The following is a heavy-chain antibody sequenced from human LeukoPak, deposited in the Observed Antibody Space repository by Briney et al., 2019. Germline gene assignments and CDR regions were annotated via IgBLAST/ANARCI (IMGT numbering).Heavy chain of an antibody. CDR3: AKDLGDILTGYHGYFDY. Sequence: GGSLRLSCAASGFTFSSYAISWVRQAPGKGLEWVSGISGRGSDGDRYYADSVKGRFTISRDNSKNTLYLQMNSLRAEDTAVYYCAKDLGDILTGYHGYFDYWGQGTLVTVSS. J-gene: IGHJ4*02. CDR2: ISGRGSDGDR. CDR1: GFTFSSYA. D-gene: IGHD3-9*01. V-gene: IGHV3-23*01.